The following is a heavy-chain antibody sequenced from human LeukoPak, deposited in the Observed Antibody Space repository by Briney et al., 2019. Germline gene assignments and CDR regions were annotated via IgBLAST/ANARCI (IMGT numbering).Heavy chain of an antibody. J-gene: IGHJ4*02. Sequence: PGRSLRLSSAASAFTFSNYAMSWVRQAPGKGLEWVSAITGGGDTTYYADSVKGRFTISRDNSKNTLYLLMNSLRAEDTAVYYCAKADVEYYSGSGSHFFDCWGQGTLVTVSS. CDR1: AFTFSNYA. CDR2: ITGGGDTT. CDR3: AKADVEYYSGSGSHFFDC. V-gene: IGHV3-23*01. D-gene: IGHD3-10*01.